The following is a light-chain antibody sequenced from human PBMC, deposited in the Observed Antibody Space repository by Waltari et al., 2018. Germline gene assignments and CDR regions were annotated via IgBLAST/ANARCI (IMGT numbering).Light chain of an antibody. V-gene: IGLV2-14*01. CDR3: SSYTRSTTYVL. CDR1: TSDIGLYIY. CDR2: DVR. Sequence: QSALTQPASVSGSPGQSITISCTGTTSDIGLYIYVSWYQHRPGRAPKLIIYDVRKRPSGVSSRFSGSKSGNTASLAISGLHPEDEGYYFCSSYTRSTTYVLFGGGTRVTVL. J-gene: IGLJ2*01.